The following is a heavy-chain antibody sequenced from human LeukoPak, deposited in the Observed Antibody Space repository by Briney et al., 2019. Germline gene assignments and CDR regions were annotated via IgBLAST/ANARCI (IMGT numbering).Heavy chain of an antibody. CDR2: IRYDGSNK. CDR3: ARGADGVSSNSRGWFDP. D-gene: IGHD2-15*01. J-gene: IGHJ5*02. CDR1: GFTFDDYA. Sequence: GGSLRLSCAASGFTFDDYAMHWVRQAPGKGLEWVAFIRYDGSNKYYADSVKGRFTISRDNAKKSLYLQMNSLRAEDTAVYSCARGADGVSSNSRGWFDPWGQGTLVTVSS. V-gene: IGHV3-30*02.